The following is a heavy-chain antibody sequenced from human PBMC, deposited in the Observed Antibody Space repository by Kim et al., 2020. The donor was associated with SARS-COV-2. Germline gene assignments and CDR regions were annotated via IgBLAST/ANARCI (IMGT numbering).Heavy chain of an antibody. D-gene: IGHD1-26*01. CDR2: IYPGDSDT. J-gene: IGHJ4*02. CDR1: GYSFTSYW. CDR3: VSSQREWELTFDY. V-gene: IGHV5-51*01. Sequence: GESLKISCKGSGYSFTSYWIGWVRQMPGKGLEWMGIIYPGDSDTRYSPSFQGQVTISADKSISTAYLQWSSLKASDTAMYYCVSSQREWELTFDYWGQGTLVTVSS.